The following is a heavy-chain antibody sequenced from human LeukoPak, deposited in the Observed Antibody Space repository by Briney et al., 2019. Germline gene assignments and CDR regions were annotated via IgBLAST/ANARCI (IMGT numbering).Heavy chain of an antibody. D-gene: IGHD3-22*01. CDR1: GGSFSGYY. Sequence: SETLSLTCAVYGGSFSGYYWSWIRQPPGKGLEWIGEINHSGSTNYNPSLKSRVTISVDTSKNQFSLKLSSVTAADTAVYYCARVYYDSSGYRRYYFDYWGQGTLLTVSS. V-gene: IGHV4-34*01. J-gene: IGHJ4*02. CDR2: INHSGST. CDR3: ARVYYDSSGYRRYYFDY.